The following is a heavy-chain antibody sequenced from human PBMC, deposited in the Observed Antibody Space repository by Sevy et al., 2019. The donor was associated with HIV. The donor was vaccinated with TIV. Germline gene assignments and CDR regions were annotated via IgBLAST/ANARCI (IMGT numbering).Heavy chain of an antibody. CDR2: IKADGSDK. D-gene: IGHD3-16*01. Sequence: GGSLRLSCAASGFTSSANWMNWVRQAPGKGLEWVANIKADGSDKYYVDSVEGRFTISRDNAKNLLFLQMNSLRVEDTAVYYCAHETFGRFESWGQGTLVTVSS. CDR1: GFTSSANW. V-gene: IGHV3-7*01. CDR3: AHETFGRFES. J-gene: IGHJ4*02.